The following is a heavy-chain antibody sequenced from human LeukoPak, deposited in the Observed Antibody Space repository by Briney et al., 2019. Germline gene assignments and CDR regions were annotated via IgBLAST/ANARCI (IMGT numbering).Heavy chain of an antibody. CDR3: ARAVTTKWDYYYMDV. V-gene: IGHV4-39*07. CDR1: GGSISSSSYY. Sequence: SETLSLTCTVSGGSISSSSYYWGWLRQPPGKGLEWIGSIYYSGSTYYNPSLKSRVTISVDTSKNQFSLKLSSVTAADTAVYYCARAVTTKWDYYYMDVWGKGTTVTVSS. D-gene: IGHD4-17*01. J-gene: IGHJ6*03. CDR2: IYYSGST.